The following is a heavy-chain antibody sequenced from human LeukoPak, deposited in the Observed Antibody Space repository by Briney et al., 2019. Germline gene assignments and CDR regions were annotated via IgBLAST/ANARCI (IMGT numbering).Heavy chain of an antibody. D-gene: IGHD3-3*01. CDR3: ARDFWSGYYTED. CDR2: ISGSSSGSTSII. Sequence: GGSMRLASEFYGIIFSTYAMNWVRQAQGKGLEWISYISGSSSGSTSIIHYADSVKGRFTISRDNAKNSLHLQMDSLSAEDTAVYYCARDFWSGYYTEDWGQGALVIVSS. CDR1: GIIFSTYA. V-gene: IGHV3-48*04. J-gene: IGHJ4*02.